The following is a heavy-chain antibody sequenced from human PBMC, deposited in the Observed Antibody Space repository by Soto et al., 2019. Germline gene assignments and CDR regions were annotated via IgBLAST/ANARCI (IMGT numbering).Heavy chain of an antibody. J-gene: IGHJ4*02. V-gene: IGHV1-69*01. Sequence: QVQLVQSGAEVKKPGSSVKVSCKASGGTFSSYAISWVRQAPGQGLEWTGGIIPIFGTANYAQTFQGRVTITADESTSTAYMELSSLRSEDTAVYYCARVAISGSYYFDYWGQGTLVTVSS. D-gene: IGHD1-26*01. CDR2: IIPIFGTA. CDR3: ARVAISGSYYFDY. CDR1: GGTFSSYA.